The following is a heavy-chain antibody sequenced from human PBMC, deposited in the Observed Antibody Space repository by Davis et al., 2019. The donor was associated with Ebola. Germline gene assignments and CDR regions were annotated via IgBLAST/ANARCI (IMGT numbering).Heavy chain of an antibody. V-gene: IGHV3-23*01. CDR3: AKDSLPLPTSFDY. Sequence: GESLKISCVASGFTFSNYAMGWVRQAPGKGLEWVSAISGSGGSTYYADSVKGRFTISRDNSKYILYLQMNNLRVGDTAVYYCAKDSLPLPTSFDYWCQGTLVPVSS. CDR2: ISGSGGST. J-gene: IGHJ4*02. D-gene: IGHD2-2*01. CDR1: GFTFSNYA.